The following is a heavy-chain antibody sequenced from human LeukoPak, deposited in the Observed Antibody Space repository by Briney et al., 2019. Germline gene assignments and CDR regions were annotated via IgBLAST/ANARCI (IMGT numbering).Heavy chain of an antibody. CDR1: GGSISSYY. D-gene: IGHD3-10*01. CDR2: IYYSGST. CDR3: AREGSGSSGNQFDY. Sequence: SETLSLTCTVSGGSISSYYWSWIRQPPGKGLEWIGYIYYSGSTNYNPSLKSRVTISVDTSKNQFSLKLSSVTAADTAVYYCAREGSGSSGNQFDYWGQGTLVTVSS. V-gene: IGHV4-59*01. J-gene: IGHJ4*02.